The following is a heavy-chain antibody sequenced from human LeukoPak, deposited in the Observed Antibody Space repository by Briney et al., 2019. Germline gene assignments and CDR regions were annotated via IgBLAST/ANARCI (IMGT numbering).Heavy chain of an antibody. CDR2: IWYDGSNK. CDR3: ARDSSAHFDY. D-gene: IGHD3-22*01. CDR1: GFTFSSYG. Sequence: PGRSLRLSCGASGFTFSSYGMHWVRQAPGKGLEWAAGIWYDGSNKYYADSMKGRFTISRDNSKNTLYLQMNSLRAEDTAVYYCARDSSAHFDYWGQGTLVTVSS. J-gene: IGHJ4*02. V-gene: IGHV3-33*01.